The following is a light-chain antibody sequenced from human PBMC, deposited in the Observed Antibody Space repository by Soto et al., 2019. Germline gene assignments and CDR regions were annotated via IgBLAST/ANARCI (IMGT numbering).Light chain of an antibody. CDR2: DDS. Sequence: SYELTQPPSVAGAPGQTARITCGGNNIGSKSVHWYQQKPGQAPVLVVEDDSDRPSGIPERFSGSNSGNTATLTISRVEAGDEAYFYCQVCDSSSELQVLVGGGTKLAV. J-gene: IGLJ2*01. CDR1: NIGSKS. CDR3: QVCDSSSELQVL. V-gene: IGLV3-21*02.